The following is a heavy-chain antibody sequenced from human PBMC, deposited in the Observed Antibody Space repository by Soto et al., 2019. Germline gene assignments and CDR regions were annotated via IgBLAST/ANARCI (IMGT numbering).Heavy chain of an antibody. D-gene: IGHD2-15*01. CDR2: ISHSGST. CDR1: GGSFSGYY. V-gene: IGHV4-34*01. Sequence: PSETLSLTCAVYGGSFSGYYWSWIRQPPGKGLEWIGEISHSGSTNYNPSLKSRVTISVDTSKNQFSLKLSSVAAADTAVYYCARGPRGLGYCSGGSCYFGVRAYYYYGMDVWGQGTTVTVSS. CDR3: ARGPRGLGYCSGGSCYFGVRAYYYYGMDV. J-gene: IGHJ6*02.